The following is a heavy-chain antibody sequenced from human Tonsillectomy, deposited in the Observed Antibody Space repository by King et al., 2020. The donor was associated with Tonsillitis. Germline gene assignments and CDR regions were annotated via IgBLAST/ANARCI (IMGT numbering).Heavy chain of an antibody. CDR2: IKSKTDGGTT. Sequence: VQLVESGGGLVKPGGSLRLSCAASGFTFSNAWMSWVRQAPGKGLEWVGRIKSKTDGGTTDYAAPVKGRFTTSRDDSKNTLYLQMNSLKTEDTAVYYCTTEPYDSSGGYWGQGTLVTVSS. V-gene: IGHV3-15*01. CDR1: GFTFSNAW. CDR3: TTEPYDSSGGY. J-gene: IGHJ4*02. D-gene: IGHD3-22*01.